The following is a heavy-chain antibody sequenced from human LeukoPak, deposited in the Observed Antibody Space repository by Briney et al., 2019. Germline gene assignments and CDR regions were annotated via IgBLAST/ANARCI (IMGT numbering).Heavy chain of an antibody. CDR2: MYTLGNT. D-gene: IGHD1-26*01. J-gene: IGHJ6*03. CDR3: AGYSGRYPYYMDV. V-gene: IGHV3-66*01. CDR1: GFTVSSNY. Sequence: SGGSLRLSCAASGFTVSSNYMTWVRQAPGKGLEWVSVMYTLGNTYYADSVRGRFTISRDNSKNTLYLQMNSLRAEDTAVCYCAGYSGRYPYYMDVWGKGTTVTISS.